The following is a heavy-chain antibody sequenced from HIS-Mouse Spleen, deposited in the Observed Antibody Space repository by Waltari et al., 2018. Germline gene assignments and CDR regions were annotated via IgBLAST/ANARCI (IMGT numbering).Heavy chain of an antibody. CDR2: ISWNSGSI. Sequence: EVQLVESGGGLVQPGRSLRLSCATSGFTFDDYAVHWARQAPGKGLEWVSGISWNSGSIGYADSVKGRFTISRDNAKNSLYLQMNSLRAEDTALYYCAKDGRSLNYWGQGTLVTVSS. CDR3: AKDGRSLNY. J-gene: IGHJ4*02. CDR1: GFTFDDYA. V-gene: IGHV3-9*01.